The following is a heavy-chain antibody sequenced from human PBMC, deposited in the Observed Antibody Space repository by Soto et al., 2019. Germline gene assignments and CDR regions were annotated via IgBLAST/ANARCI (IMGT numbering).Heavy chain of an antibody. CDR3: ARDKADGEGSYWGGFYYYGMDV. J-gene: IGHJ6*02. CDR1: GGSISNGGYY. Sequence: SETLSLTCTVSGGSISNGGYYFSWIRQHPVKGVEWIGYISYSGNTFYNPSLESRVTISLATSKSQFSLKLSSVTAADTAVYFCARDKADGEGSYWGGFYYYGMDVWGQGTTVTVSS. D-gene: IGHD3-10*01. V-gene: IGHV4-31*03. CDR2: ISYSGNT.